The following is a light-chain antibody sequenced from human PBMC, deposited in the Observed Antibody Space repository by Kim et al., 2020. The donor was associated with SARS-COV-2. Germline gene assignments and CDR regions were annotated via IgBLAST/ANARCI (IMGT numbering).Light chain of an antibody. CDR3: QQYNDWPWT. V-gene: IGKV3-15*01. CDR2: GAS. CDR1: QSVSSN. J-gene: IGKJ1*01. Sequence: EIVMTQSPATLSVSPGERATLSCRASQSVSSNLAWYQQKPGQAPRLLIYGASTRATGIPARFSGSGSGTEFTLTISSLQSEDFALYYCQQYNDWPWTFGPGTKVDIK.